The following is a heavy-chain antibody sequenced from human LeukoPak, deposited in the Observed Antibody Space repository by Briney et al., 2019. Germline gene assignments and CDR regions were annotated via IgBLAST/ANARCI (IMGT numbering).Heavy chain of an antibody. CDR3: ARDWRFLEWLPQGVGDKNDY. CDR1: GYTFTGYY. V-gene: IGHV1-2*02. J-gene: IGHJ4*02. Sequence: GASVKVSCKASGYTFTGYYMHWVRQAPGQGLEWMGWINPNSGGTNYAQKFQGRVTMTRDTSISTAYMELSRLRSDDTAVYYCARDWRFLEWLPQGVGDKNDYWGQGTLVTVSS. CDR2: INPNSGGT. D-gene: IGHD3-3*01.